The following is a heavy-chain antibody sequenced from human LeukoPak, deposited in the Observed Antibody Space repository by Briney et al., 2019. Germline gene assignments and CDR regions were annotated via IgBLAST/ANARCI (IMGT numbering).Heavy chain of an antibody. CDR2: IHSNGNT. J-gene: IGHJ3*02. Sequence: SETLSLTCAVSGGSITSTTYYWGWIRQPPGKGLEWIGRIHSNGNTYYNPSLESRVTISVDTYKNQFSVKLSSVTAADTAVYYCARESQMTAYCGGDCYRGKGAALDAFDIWGQGTMVTVSS. V-gene: IGHV4-39*07. D-gene: IGHD2-21*02. CDR1: GGSITSTTYY. CDR3: ARESQMTAYCGGDCYRGKGAALDAFDI.